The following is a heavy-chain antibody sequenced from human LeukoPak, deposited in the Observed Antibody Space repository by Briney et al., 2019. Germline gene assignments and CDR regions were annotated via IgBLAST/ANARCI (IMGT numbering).Heavy chain of an antibody. D-gene: IGHD3-22*01. V-gene: IGHV3-53*04. Sequence: GGSLRLSCAASGFTVSSNYMSWVRQAPGKGLEWVSVIYSGGSTYYADSVKGRFTISRHNSKNTLYLQMNSLRAEDTAVYYCAGYGRYYDSSIAFDIWGQGTMVTVSS. CDR1: GFTVSSNY. CDR3: AGYGRYYDSSIAFDI. CDR2: IYSGGST. J-gene: IGHJ3*02.